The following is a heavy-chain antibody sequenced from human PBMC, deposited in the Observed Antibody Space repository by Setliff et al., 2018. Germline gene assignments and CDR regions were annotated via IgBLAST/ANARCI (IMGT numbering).Heavy chain of an antibody. D-gene: IGHD3-10*01. CDR2: VNPIGGGA. V-gene: IGHV1-2*02. Sequence: ASVKVSCKASGDIFAGYYMHWLRQTPGQGLEWMGYVNPIGGGATYAQKFQGRVTLTRDTSMTTTYMELNSLRSDDTAIYYCARDPNRWFGEFAFDIWGQGTMVT. J-gene: IGHJ3*02. CDR1: GDIFAGYY. CDR3: ARDPNRWFGEFAFDI.